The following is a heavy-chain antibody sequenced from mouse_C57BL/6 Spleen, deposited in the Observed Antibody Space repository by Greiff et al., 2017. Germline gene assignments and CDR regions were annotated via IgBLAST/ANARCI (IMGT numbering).Heavy chain of an antibody. J-gene: IGHJ4*01. D-gene: IGHD1-1*01. CDR1: GFTFSSYA. V-gene: IGHV5-4*01. Sequence: DVKLVESGGGLVKPGGSLKLSCAASGFTFSSYAMSWVRQTPEKRLEWVATISDGGSYTYYPDNVKGRFTISRDNAKNNLYLQMSHLKSEDTAMYYCAREFITTVVATRDYAMDYWGQGTSVTVSS. CDR3: AREFITTVVATRDYAMDY. CDR2: ISDGGSYT.